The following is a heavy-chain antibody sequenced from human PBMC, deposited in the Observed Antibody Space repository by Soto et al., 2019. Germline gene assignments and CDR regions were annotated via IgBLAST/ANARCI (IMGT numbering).Heavy chain of an antibody. CDR3: AKDRALENQTPYGMDV. Sequence: EMQLLESGGGLGQPGGSLRLSCVASPITVYNFAAMSWVRQTPERGLEWVSTISGRGDHRYYADSVKGRFTISRDNSKNRLYLQIDGLRVDDTAVYYCAKDRALENQTPYGMDVWGQGTTVT. J-gene: IGHJ6*02. CDR1: PITVYNFAA. D-gene: IGHD2-2*01. V-gene: IGHV3-23*01. CDR2: ISGRGDHR.